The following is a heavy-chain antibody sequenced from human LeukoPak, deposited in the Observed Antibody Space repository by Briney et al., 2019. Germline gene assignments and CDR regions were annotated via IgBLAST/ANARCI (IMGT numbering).Heavy chain of an antibody. D-gene: IGHD6-6*01. J-gene: IGHJ6*03. V-gene: IGHV4-34*01. CDR1: GGSFSGYY. CDR3: ARDASSYYYYMDV. CDR2: INHSGST. Sequence: NPSETLSLTCAVYGGSFSGYYWSWIRQPPGKGLEWIGEINHSGSTNYNPSLKSRVTISVDTSKKQFSLKLRSVTAADTAVYYCARDASSYYYYMDVWGKGTTVTISS.